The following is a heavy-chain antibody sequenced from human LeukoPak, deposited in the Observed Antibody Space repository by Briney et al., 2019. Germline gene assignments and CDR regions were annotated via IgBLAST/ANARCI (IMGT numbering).Heavy chain of an antibody. CDR3: ARDVDYANPRHDY. CDR2: INLDGSQK. CDR1: GFTVFNYW. D-gene: IGHD4/OR15-4a*01. V-gene: IGHV3-7*01. Sequence: GGSLRLSCAASGFTVFNYWMSWVRQAPGRGLEWVANINLDGSQKYYVDSLKGRFTISRDNVKNPLYLQMDSLRVEDTAVYYCARDVDYANPRHDYWGQGTLVTVSS. J-gene: IGHJ4*02.